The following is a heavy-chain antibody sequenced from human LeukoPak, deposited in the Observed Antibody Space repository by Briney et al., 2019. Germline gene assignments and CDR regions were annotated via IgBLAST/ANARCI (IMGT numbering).Heavy chain of an antibody. V-gene: IGHV4-31*03. D-gene: IGHD3-16*02. Sequence: SETLSLTCTVSGGSISSGGYYWSWVRQQPGKGLEWIGYIYYSGSTHYNPSLNRRVTISLDTSKNQFSLKLNSVTAADTAVYYCARSYNDYVWGSYRFDLWGQGTLVTVSS. CDR2: IYYSGST. CDR3: ARSYNDYVWGSYRFDL. CDR1: GGSISSGGYY. J-gene: IGHJ4*02.